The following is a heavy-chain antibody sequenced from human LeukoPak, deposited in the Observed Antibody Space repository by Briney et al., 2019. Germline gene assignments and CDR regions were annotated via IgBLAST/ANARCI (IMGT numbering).Heavy chain of an antibody. CDR3: ARGPNGSGRAVWYYYYMDV. D-gene: IGHD3-10*01. J-gene: IGHJ6*03. Sequence: PGGSLRLSCAASGFTFSSYGMHWVRQAPGKGLELVAVISYDGSNKYYADSVKGRVTISRHDSKNTLYLQMNSLRAEDTAVYYCARGPNGSGRAVWYYYYMDVWGKGTTVTISS. CDR1: GFTFSSYG. V-gene: IGHV3-30*03. CDR2: ISYDGSNK.